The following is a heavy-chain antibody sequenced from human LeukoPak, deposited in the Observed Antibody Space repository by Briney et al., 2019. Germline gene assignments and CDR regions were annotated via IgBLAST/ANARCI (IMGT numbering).Heavy chain of an antibody. J-gene: IGHJ4*02. D-gene: IGHD3-22*01. V-gene: IGHV3-43D*03. CDR3: AKEASGGFYDSSGYSNYFDY. Sequence: PGRSLRLSCAASGFTFDDYAMHWVRQAPGKGLEWVSLISWDGGSTYYADSVKGRFTISRDNSKNSLYLQMNSLGAEDTALYYCAKEASGGFYDSSGYSNYFDYWGQGTLVTVSS. CDR2: ISWDGGST. CDR1: GFTFDDYA.